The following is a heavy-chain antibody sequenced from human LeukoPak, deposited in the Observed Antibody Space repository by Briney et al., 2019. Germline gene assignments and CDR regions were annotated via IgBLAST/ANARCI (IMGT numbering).Heavy chain of an antibody. Sequence: SETLSLTCAVYGGSFSGYYWSWIRQPPGKGLEWIGEINHSGSTNYNPSLKSRVTISVDTSKNQFSLKLSSVTAADTAVYYCARRYYDYIWGSYRPTYFDYWGQGTLVTVSS. J-gene: IGHJ4*02. CDR1: GGSFSGYY. CDR3: ARRYYDYIWGSYRPTYFDY. D-gene: IGHD3-16*02. V-gene: IGHV4-34*01. CDR2: INHSGST.